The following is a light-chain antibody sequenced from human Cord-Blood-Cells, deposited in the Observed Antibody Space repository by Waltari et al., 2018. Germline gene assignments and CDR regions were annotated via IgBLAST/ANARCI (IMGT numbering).Light chain of an antibody. J-gene: IGKJ4*01. CDR1: QGISSG. Sequence: DIQLSQSPSSVSASVGDRVTITCRASQGISSGLASYQQKPGKAPQLLIYAASSLQSGVPSRFSGSGSGTDFTLTISSLQPEDFATYYCQQANSFPLTFGGGTKVEIK. CDR2: AAS. V-gene: IGKV1-12*01. CDR3: QQANSFPLT.